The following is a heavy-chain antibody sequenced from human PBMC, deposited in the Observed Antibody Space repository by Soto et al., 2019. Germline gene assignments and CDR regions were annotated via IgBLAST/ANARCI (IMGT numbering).Heavy chain of an antibody. CDR1: GGSISSGYYY. Sequence: SQTLALTISVSGGSISSGYYYGSCIRQPAGKGLEWIVRIYCSGSTNYNPSLQSRVTISLDTSNNQLSLRLTSVTAPDTAVYYCARGFTGSAGRFDPWGQGTVVTVSS. J-gene: IGHJ5*02. CDR3: ARGFTGSAGRFDP. D-gene: IGHD2-8*02. CDR2: IYCSGST. V-gene: IGHV4-61*02.